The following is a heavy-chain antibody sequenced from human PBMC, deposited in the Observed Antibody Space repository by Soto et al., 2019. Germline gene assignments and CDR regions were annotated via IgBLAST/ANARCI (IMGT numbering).Heavy chain of an antibody. CDR3: ARGAPLSTFDI. CDR2: ISAYNGNA. D-gene: IGHD3-16*02. Sequence: ASVKVSCKASGYTFTSYGISWVRQAPGQGLEWMGWISAYNGNANYAQKLQGRVTMTADTSTSTAYMELSSLRSEDTAVYYCARGAPLSTFDIWGQGTMVTVSS. V-gene: IGHV1-18*04. CDR1: GYTFTSYG. J-gene: IGHJ3*02.